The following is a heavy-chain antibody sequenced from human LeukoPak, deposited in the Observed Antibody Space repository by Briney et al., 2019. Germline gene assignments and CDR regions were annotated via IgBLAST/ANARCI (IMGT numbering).Heavy chain of an antibody. CDR1: GFTFSSYA. Sequence: PGGSLRLSCAASGFTFSSYAMSWVRQAPGKGLEWVSAISGSGGSTYYADSVKGRFTISRDNSKNTLYLQMNSLRAEDTAVYYCANGAVDYDYVWGSYRYLDYWGQGTLVTVSS. J-gene: IGHJ4*02. CDR3: ANGAVDYDYVWGSYRYLDY. CDR2: ISGSGGST. V-gene: IGHV3-23*01. D-gene: IGHD3-16*02.